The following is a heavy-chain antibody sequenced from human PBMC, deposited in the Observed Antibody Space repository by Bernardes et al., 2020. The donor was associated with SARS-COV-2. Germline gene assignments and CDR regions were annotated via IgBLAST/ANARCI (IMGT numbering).Heavy chain of an antibody. CDR1: GFNFSDYY. J-gene: IGHJ4*02. Sequence: GGSLRLSCAASGFNFSDYYMNWVRQAPGKGLEWVSYISCSGDVIYYADSVRGRFTISRDNSKKSLFLQMVSLRVEDTAVYYCAKDSAGDREQNFDSWGQGTLVTVSS. CDR2: ISCSGDVI. CDR3: AKDSAGDREQNFDS. V-gene: IGHV3-11*01. D-gene: IGHD3-16*01.